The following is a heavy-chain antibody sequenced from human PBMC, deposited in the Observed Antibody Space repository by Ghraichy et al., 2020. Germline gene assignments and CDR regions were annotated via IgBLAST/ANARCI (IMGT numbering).Heavy chain of an antibody. CDR2: IKSDGSST. CDR3: AREYCRGGRCYFGTGGSHFDY. CDR1: GFTLSNYW. J-gene: IGHJ4*02. V-gene: IGHV3-74*01. Sequence: GGSLRLSCAASGFTLSNYWIHWVRQVPGKGLVWVSRIKSDGSSTIYADSVKGRFTISRDNAKNTLYLQMNSLRAEDTAVYYCAREYCRGGRCYFGTGGSHFDYWGQGTLVTVSS. D-gene: IGHD2-15*01.